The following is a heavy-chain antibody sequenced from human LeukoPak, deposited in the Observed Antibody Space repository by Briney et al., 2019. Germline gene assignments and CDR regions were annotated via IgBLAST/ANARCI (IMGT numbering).Heavy chain of an antibody. CDR1: GGTFSSYA. D-gene: IGHD3-3*01. Sequence: SVKVSCKASGGTFSSYAISWVRQAPGQGLEWMGGIIPTFGTANYAQKFQGGVTITADESTSTAYMELSSLRSEDTAVYYCARAPSRDTTFGADYWGQGTLVTVSS. V-gene: IGHV1-69*01. CDR3: ARAPSRDTTFGADY. J-gene: IGHJ4*02. CDR2: IIPTFGTA.